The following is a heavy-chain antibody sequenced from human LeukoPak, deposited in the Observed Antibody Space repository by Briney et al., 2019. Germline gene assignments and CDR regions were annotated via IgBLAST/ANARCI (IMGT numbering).Heavy chain of an antibody. CDR3: ARGREYYYGSGSYYILDY. J-gene: IGHJ4*02. CDR1: GGTFISYA. Sequence: SVKVSCTASGGTFISYAISWVRQAPGQGPEWMGGIIPIFGTANYAQKFQGRVTITTDESTSTAYMELSSLRSEDTAVYYCARGREYYYGSGSYYILDYWGQGTLVTVSS. V-gene: IGHV1-69*05. CDR2: IIPIFGTA. D-gene: IGHD3-10*01.